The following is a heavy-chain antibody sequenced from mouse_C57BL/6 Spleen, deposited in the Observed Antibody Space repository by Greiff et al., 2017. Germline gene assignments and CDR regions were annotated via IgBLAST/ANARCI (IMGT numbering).Heavy chain of an antibody. CDR3: AREPYYGSSYYFDY. CDR1: GFSLTSYG. V-gene: IGHV2-2*01. J-gene: IGHJ2*01. D-gene: IGHD1-1*01. Sequence: VKLVESGPGLVQPSQSLSITCTVSGFSLTSYGVHWVRQSPGKGLEWLGVIWSGGSTDYNAAFISRLSISKDNSKSQVFFKMNSLQADDTAIYYCAREPYYGSSYYFDYWGQGTTLTVSS. CDR2: IWSGGST.